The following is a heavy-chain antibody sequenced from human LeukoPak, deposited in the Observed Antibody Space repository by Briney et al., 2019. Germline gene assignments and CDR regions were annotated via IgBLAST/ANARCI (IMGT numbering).Heavy chain of an antibody. CDR3: ARGGYYGSGSLPDY. V-gene: IGHV1-18*01. J-gene: IGHJ4*02. D-gene: IGHD3-10*01. CDR1: AYTFTTNG. Sequence: ASVKVSCKASAYTFTTNGINWMRQAPGQGLEWMGWISAYNGDTNYAQKLQGRVTMTTDTATSTAYMDLRRLRPDDTAVYYCARGGYYGSGSLPDYWGQGTLVTVSS. CDR2: ISAYNGDT.